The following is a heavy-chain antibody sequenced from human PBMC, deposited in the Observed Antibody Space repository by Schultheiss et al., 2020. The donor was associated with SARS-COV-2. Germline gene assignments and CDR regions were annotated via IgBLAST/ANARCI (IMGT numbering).Heavy chain of an antibody. J-gene: IGHJ5*02. D-gene: IGHD2-15*01. CDR2: ISSSGSTI. Sequence: GGSLRLSCAASGFTFSSYAMSWVRQAPGKGLEWVSYISSSGSTIYYADSVKGRFTISRDNAKNSLYLQMNSLRAEDTAVYYCARDRDCSGGSCYSFSWFDPWGQGTLVTVSS. V-gene: IGHV3-48*04. CDR1: GFTFSSYA. CDR3: ARDRDCSGGSCYSFSWFDP.